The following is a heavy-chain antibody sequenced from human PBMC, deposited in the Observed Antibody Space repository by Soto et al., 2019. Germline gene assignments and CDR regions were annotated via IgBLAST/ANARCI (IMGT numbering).Heavy chain of an antibody. D-gene: IGHD6-19*01. CDR2: IYWDDNK. J-gene: IGHJ4*02. CDR1: GFSLNTNGVG. V-gene: IGHV2-5*02. Sequence: QITLKESGPTLVKPTQTLTLTCTFSGFSLNTNGVGVGWLRQPPGEALEWLALIYWDDNKRYSPSLKSRLTVTKDTSKAQVVLTMTNMDPVDTATYFCAHRRDSAWYFAYWGQGPLVTVSS. CDR3: AHRRDSAWYFAY.